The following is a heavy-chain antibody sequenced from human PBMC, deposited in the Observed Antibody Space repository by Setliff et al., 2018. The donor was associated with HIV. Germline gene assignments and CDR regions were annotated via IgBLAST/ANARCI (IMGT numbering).Heavy chain of an antibody. CDR1: GGSISSSSYY. D-gene: IGHD4-17*01. J-gene: IGHJ4*02. CDR3: ASVTTGYYFDY. Sequence: LSLACTVSGGSISSSSYYWGWIRQPPGKGLEWIGSIYYSGSTYYNPSLKSRVTISVDTSKNQFSLKLSSVTAADTAVYYCASVTTGYYFDYWGQGTLVTV. CDR2: IYYSGST. V-gene: IGHV4-39*01.